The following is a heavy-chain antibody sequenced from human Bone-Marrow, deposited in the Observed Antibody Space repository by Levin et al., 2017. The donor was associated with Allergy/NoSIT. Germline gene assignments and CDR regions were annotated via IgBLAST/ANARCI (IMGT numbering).Heavy chain of an antibody. CDR3: ARIIMIRGVFTCDY. V-gene: IGHV2-26*01. Sequence: SGPTLVKPTETLTLTCTVSGFSLSNTRMGVSWIRQPPGKALEWLAHIFSNDEESYSTSLKSRLTVSKDTSKSQVVLTMTNMDPVDTATYYCARIIMIRGVFTCDYWGQGTLVTVSS. CDR2: IFSNDEE. D-gene: IGHD3-10*01. J-gene: IGHJ4*02. CDR1: GFSLSNTRMG.